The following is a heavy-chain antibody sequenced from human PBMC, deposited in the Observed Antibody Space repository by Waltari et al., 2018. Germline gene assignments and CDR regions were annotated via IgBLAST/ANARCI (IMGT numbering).Heavy chain of an antibody. V-gene: IGHV4-39*01. J-gene: IGHJ6*03. CDR2: IYYSGST. D-gene: IGHD1-1*01. CDR3: ARQSQGNDGYYYYMDV. Sequence: QLQLQQSGPGLVKPSETLSLTFPVSGGSISSTTYYWGWIRQPPGKGLEWIGSIYYSGSTYYKPSLKSRVTISVDTTKNQFSLKLSSVTAADTAVYYCARQSQGNDGYYYYMDVWGKGTTVTVSS. CDR1: GGSISSTTYY.